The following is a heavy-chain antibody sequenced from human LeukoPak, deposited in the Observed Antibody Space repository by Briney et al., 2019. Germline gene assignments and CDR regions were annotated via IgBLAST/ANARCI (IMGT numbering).Heavy chain of an antibody. CDR3: ARRADGYNPYFDY. D-gene: IGHD5-24*01. V-gene: IGHV3-23*01. CDR1: GFTFSSYA. J-gene: IGHJ4*02. CDR2: ISGSGGST. Sequence: PGGSLRLSCAASGFTFSSYAMSWVRQAPGRGLEWVSAISGSGGSTYYADSVKGRFTISRDNSKNTLYLQMGSLRAEDMAVYYCARRADGYNPYFDYWGQGTLVTVSS.